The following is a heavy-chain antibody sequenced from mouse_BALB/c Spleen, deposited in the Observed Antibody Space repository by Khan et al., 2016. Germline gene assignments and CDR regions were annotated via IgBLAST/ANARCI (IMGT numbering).Heavy chain of an antibody. J-gene: IGHJ4*01. CDR3: ARYYGSSYYAMDY. Sequence: EVQLQESGPSLVKPSQTLSLTCSVTGDSITSGYWNWIRKFPGNKLEYMGYISYSGSTYYNPSLKSRISITRDTPKNQYYLQFNSVTTEDTATYYCARYYGSSYYAMDYWGQGTSVTVSS. CDR2: ISYSGST. V-gene: IGHV3-8*02. CDR1: GDSITSGY. D-gene: IGHD1-1*01.